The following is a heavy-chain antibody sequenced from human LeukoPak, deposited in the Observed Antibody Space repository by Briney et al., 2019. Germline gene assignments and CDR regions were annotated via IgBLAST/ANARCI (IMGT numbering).Heavy chain of an antibody. J-gene: IGHJ4*02. CDR1: GGTFSSYA. D-gene: IGHD5-24*01. Sequence: ASVKVSCKASGGTFSSYAISWVRQAPGQGLEWMGRIIPIFGIANYAQKFQGRVTITADKSTSTAYMELSSLRSEDTAVYYCARDQRRDGYCDYWGQGTLVTVSP. CDR2: IIPIFGIA. V-gene: IGHV1-69*04. CDR3: ARDQRRDGYCDY.